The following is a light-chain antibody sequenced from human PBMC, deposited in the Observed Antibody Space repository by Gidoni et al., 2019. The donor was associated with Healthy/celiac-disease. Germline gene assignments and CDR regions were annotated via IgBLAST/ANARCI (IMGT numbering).Light chain of an antibody. V-gene: IGKV1-6*01. CDR3: LQDYNYHQT. CDR1: KGIRND. J-gene: IGKJ4*01. Sequence: AIQMTQSPSSLSASVGDRVTITCRASKGIRNDLGWYQQKPGKAPKLLIYAASSLQSGVPSRFSGSGSGTDFTLTISSLQPEDFATDYCLQDYNYHQTFGGGTKVEIK. CDR2: AAS.